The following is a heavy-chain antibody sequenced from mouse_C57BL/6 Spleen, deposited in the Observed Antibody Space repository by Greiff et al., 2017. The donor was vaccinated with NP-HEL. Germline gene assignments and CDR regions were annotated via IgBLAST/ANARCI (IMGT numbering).Heavy chain of an antibody. Sequence: VQLQQPGAELVMPGASVKLSCKASGYTFTSYWMHWVKQRPGQGLEWIGEIDPSDSYTNYNQKFKGKSTLTVDKSSSTAYMQLSSLTSEDSAVYYCARGADGNYDYWGQGTTLTVSS. D-gene: IGHD2-1*01. CDR2: IDPSDSYT. J-gene: IGHJ2*01. CDR1: GYTFTSYW. V-gene: IGHV1-69*01. CDR3: ARGADGNYDY.